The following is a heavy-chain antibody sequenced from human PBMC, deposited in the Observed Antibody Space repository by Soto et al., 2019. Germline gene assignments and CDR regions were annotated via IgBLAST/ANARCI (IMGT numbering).Heavy chain of an antibody. CDR3: ARLQPPDQTTFEVVPHA. V-gene: IGHV4-31*03. D-gene: IGHD3-3*01. J-gene: IGHJ5*02. CDR2: IYYSGIT. Sequence: LSLTCTVSGGSISSGGYYWSWIRQHPGKGLEWIGYIYYSGITYYYPSLMSRVTISVDRSKNQFSLKLIPVTSADTAAYYCARLQPPDQTTFEVVPHAWRQGNRVIVSS. CDR1: GGSISSGGYY.